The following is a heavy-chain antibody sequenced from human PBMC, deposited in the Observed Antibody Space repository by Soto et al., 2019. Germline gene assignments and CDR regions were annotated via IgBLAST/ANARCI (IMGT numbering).Heavy chain of an antibody. CDR3: ARDGGGGSGSALLYSNL. J-gene: IGHJ2*01. V-gene: IGHV4-31*03. CDR2: VYKSGTA. CDR1: GGSISSGSYY. Sequence: QVQLQESGPGLVKPSQTLSLTCSVSGGSISSGSYYWSWIRQPPGKGLEWIGYVYKSGTAYYNPSLMSRLTISIDTSTNQFSLKVTSVTAADTAIYYCARDGGGGSGSALLYSNLWGRGTLVTVSS. D-gene: IGHD1-26*01.